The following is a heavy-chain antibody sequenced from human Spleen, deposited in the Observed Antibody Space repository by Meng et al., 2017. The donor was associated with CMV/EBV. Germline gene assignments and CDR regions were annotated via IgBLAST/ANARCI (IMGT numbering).Heavy chain of an antibody. V-gene: IGHV1-2*02. CDR1: GYTFTGYY. Sequence: ASVKVSCKASGYTFTGYYMHWVRQAPGQGLEWMGWINPNSGGTNYAQKFQGRVTMTRDTSISTAYMELSSLRPEDTAVYYCAVRVIQSYGYNDWGQGTLVTVSS. CDR3: AVRVIQSYGYND. J-gene: IGHJ4*02. D-gene: IGHD5-18*01. CDR2: INPNSGGT.